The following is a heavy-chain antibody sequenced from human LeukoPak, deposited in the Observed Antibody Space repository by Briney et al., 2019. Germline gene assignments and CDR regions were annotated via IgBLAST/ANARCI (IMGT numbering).Heavy chain of an antibody. V-gene: IGHV3-7*01. J-gene: IGHJ4*02. CDR3: ARDQGIYYFDY. Sequence: GGSLRLSCAASGFTFSRYAMSWVRQAPGKGLEWVANIKQDVSEKYYVDSVKGRFTISRDNAKNSLYLQMNSLRAEDTALYYCARDQGIYYFDYWGQGTLVTVSS. CDR2: IKQDVSEK. CDR1: GFTFSRYA.